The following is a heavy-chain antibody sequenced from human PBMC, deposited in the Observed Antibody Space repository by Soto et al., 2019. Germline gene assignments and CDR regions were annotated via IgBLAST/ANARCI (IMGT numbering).Heavy chain of an antibody. Sequence: SETLSLTCAVYGGSFSGYYWSWIRQPPGKGLEWIGEINHSGSTNYNPSLKSRVTISVDTSKNQFSLKLSSVTAADTAVYYCARGLNPTSSSWKYYYYYYGMDVWGQGTTVTVSS. CDR1: GGSFSGYY. CDR2: INHSGST. D-gene: IGHD6-13*01. J-gene: IGHJ6*02. CDR3: ARGLNPTSSSWKYYYYYYGMDV. V-gene: IGHV4-34*01.